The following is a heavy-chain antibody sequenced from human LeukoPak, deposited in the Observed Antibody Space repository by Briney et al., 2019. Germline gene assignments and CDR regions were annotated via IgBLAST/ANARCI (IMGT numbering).Heavy chain of an antibody. J-gene: IGHJ4*02. Sequence: GGSLRLSCAASGFTFSSYSMNWVRQAPGKGLEWVSSISSNSNYRNYADSVRGRFTISRDNTENSLYLQMNSLRAEDTAVYYCAKERPEEYYGSGSYFDYWGQGTLVTVSS. CDR3: AKERPEEYYGSGSYFDY. D-gene: IGHD3-10*01. CDR1: GFTFSSYS. V-gene: IGHV3-21*01. CDR2: ISSNSNYR.